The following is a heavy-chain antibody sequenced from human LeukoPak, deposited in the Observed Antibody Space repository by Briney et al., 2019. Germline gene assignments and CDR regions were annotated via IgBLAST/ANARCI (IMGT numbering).Heavy chain of an antibody. CDR2: IRYDGSNK. CDR1: GFTFSSCG. CDR3: AKDCSSGSDY. V-gene: IGHV3-30*02. Sequence: PGGSLRLSCAASGFTFSSCGMHWVRQAPGKGLEWVAFIRYDGSNKYYADSVKGRFTISRDNSKNTLYLQMNSLRGEDTAVYYCAKDCSSGSDYWGQGTLVTVSS. J-gene: IGHJ4*02. D-gene: IGHD3-22*01.